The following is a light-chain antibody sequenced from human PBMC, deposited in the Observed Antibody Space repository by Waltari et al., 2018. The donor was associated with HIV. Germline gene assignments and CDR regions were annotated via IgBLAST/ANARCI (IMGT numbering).Light chain of an antibody. CDR3: QQYHNWPPVT. J-gene: IGKJ4*01. CDR2: DAS. V-gene: IGKV3-15*01. Sequence: EIEMTQSPATLSVSPGERATLSCRSSQSVRSKLAWYRQKPGQAPRLLIYDASTRATGIPARFSGSGSGTEFTLTISSLQSADFAVYYCQQYHNWPPVTFGGGTKVEIK. CDR1: QSVRSK.